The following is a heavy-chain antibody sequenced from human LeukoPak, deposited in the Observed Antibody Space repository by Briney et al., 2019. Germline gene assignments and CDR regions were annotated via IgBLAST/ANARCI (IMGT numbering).Heavy chain of an antibody. V-gene: IGHV4-4*02. CDR2: IYHSGST. Sequence: PSETLSLTCAVSGGSISGSNWWSWVRQPPGKGLEWIGEIYHSGSTNYNPSLKSRVTISVDKSKNQLSLKLSSLTAADTAVYYCARETVATIGHNYGMDVWGQGTTVTVSS. D-gene: IGHD5-12*01. CDR3: ARETVATIGHNYGMDV. CDR1: GGSISGSNW. J-gene: IGHJ6*02.